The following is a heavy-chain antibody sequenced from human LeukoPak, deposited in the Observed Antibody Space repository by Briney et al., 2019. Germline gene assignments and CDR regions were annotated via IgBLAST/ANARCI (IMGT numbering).Heavy chain of an antibody. CDR2: ISSSSLYI. CDR3: ARPQGSPNYYDSSGYGEYFQH. J-gene: IGHJ1*01. Sequence: PGGSLRLSCATSGFTFSSYSMNWVRQAPGKALEWVSSISSSSLYIYYADSVKGRFTISRDNPKNSLYLQMNSLRAEDTAVYYCARPQGSPNYYDSSGYGEYFQHWGQGTLVTVSS. D-gene: IGHD3-22*01. V-gene: IGHV3-21*01. CDR1: GFTFSSYS.